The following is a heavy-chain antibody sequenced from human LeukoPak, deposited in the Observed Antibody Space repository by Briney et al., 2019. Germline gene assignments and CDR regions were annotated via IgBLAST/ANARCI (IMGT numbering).Heavy chain of an antibody. D-gene: IGHD2-15*01. Sequence: ASVKVSCKVSGFTLDELSMHWVRQAPGKGLEWMGGFDPEDGETIYAQKFQGRVTMTEDTSTDTAYMELSSLRSEDTAVYYCATEPRDYCSGGSCPIDYWGQGTLVTVSS. V-gene: IGHV1-24*01. CDR2: FDPEDGET. CDR1: GFTLDELS. J-gene: IGHJ4*02. CDR3: ATEPRDYCSGGSCPIDY.